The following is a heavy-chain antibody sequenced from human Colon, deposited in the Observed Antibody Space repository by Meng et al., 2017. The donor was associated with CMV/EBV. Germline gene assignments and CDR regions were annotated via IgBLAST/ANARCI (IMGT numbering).Heavy chain of an antibody. CDR2: IYGRDGST. J-gene: IGHJ4*02. CDR3: TKGAWVDY. D-gene: IGHD1-26*01. CDR1: GFPFNSFD. Sequence: LGLSCAASGFPFNSFDMSWVRQGPGKGLELVSVIYGRDGSTFYPDSVRGRFTISKENSDNRLHLQMNSLRVEDTALYYCTKGAWVDYLGQGTLVTVSS. V-gene: IGHV3-23*01.